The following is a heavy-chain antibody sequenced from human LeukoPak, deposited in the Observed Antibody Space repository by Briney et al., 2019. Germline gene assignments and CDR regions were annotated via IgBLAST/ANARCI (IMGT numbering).Heavy chain of an antibody. D-gene: IGHD6-13*01. CDR2: IRYDGSNK. CDR1: GFTFSSYG. CDR3: ARDSAAAGTGGWFDP. Sequence: GRSLRLSCAASGFTFSSYGMHWVRQAPGKGLEWVAFIRYDGSNKYYADSVKGRFTISRDNSKNTLYLQMNSLRAEDTAVYYCARDSAAAGTGGWFDPWGQGTLVTVSS. V-gene: IGHV3-33*01. J-gene: IGHJ5*02.